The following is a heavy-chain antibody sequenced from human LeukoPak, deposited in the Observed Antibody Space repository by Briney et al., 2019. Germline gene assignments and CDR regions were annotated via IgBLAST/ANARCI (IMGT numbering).Heavy chain of an antibody. CDR3: ARAPHSSSSFYGMDV. CDR2: IIPILGTA. CDR1: GGTFSGYA. D-gene: IGHD6-6*01. Sequence: ASVKVSCKASGGTFSGYAIIWVRQAPGQGLEWMGGIIPILGTANYAQKFQGRVTITADASTSTAYMELNSLRSEDTAVYYCARAPHSSSSFYGMDVWGHGTMVTVSS. V-gene: IGHV1-69*13. J-gene: IGHJ6*02.